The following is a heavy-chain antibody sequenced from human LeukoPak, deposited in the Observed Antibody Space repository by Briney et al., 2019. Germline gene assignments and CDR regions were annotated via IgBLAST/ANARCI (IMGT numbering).Heavy chain of an antibody. J-gene: IGHJ4*02. CDR3: ASSFYDFWSGYRPFDY. Sequence: ASVKVPCKASGYTFTSYDINWVRQATGQGLEWMGWMNPNSGNTGYAQKFQGRVTITRNTSISTAYMELSSLRSEDTAVYYCASSFYDFWSGYRPFDYWGQGTLVTVSS. CDR2: MNPNSGNT. D-gene: IGHD3-3*01. V-gene: IGHV1-8*03. CDR1: GYTFTSYD.